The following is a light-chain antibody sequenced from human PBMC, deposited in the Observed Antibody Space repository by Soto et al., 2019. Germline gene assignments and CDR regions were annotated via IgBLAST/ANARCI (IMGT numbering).Light chain of an antibody. CDR1: SSNIGTSYG. J-gene: IGLJ1*01. CDR3: QSYDSSLSGYV. Sequence: QPVLTQPPSVSGAPGQRVTISCTGSSSNIGTSYGVHWYQQLPGTAPKLLICDNSNRPSGVPDRFSGSKSGTSVSLAITGLQAEDEADYYCQSYDSSLSGYVFGTGTKLTVL. V-gene: IGLV1-40*01. CDR2: DNS.